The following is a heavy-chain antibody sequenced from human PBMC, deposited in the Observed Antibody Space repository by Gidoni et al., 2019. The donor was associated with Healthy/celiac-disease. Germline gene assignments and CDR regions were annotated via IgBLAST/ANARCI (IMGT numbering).Heavy chain of an antibody. CDR2: ISSSGSTI. Sequence: LEWVSYISSSGSTIYYADSVKGRFTISRDNAKNSLYLQMNSLRAEDTAVYYCARIMVQGVIRNDAFDIWGQGTMVTVSS. D-gene: IGHD3-10*01. J-gene: IGHJ3*02. V-gene: IGHV3-48*03. CDR3: ARIMVQGVIRNDAFDI.